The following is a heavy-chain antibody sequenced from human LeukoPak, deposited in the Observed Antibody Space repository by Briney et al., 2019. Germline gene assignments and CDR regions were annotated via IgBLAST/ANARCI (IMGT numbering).Heavy chain of an antibody. V-gene: IGHV1-2*02. J-gene: IGHJ3*02. CDR1: GYTFTGYY. CDR2: INPNSGGT. CDR3: ASSSWTMGQHAFDI. D-gene: IGHD6-13*01. Sequence: GASVKVSCKASGYTFTGYYMHWVRQAPGQGLEWMGWINPNSGGTNYAQKFQGRVTMTRDTSISTAYMELSRLRSDDTAVYYCASSSWTMGQHAFDIWGQGTMVTVSS.